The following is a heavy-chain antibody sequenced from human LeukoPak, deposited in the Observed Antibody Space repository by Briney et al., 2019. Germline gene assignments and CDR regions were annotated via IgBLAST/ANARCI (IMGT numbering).Heavy chain of an antibody. V-gene: IGHV3-7*01. J-gene: IGHJ4*02. Sequence: PGGSLRLSCAASGFTFSSYWMSWVRQAPGKGLEWVANIKQDGSEKYYVDSVKGRFTISRDNAKNSLYLQMNSLRAEDTAVYYCASGRGSRPDYFDYWGRGTLVTVSS. CDR1: GFTFSSYW. CDR3: ASGRGSRPDYFDY. CDR2: IKQDGSEK. D-gene: IGHD1-26*01.